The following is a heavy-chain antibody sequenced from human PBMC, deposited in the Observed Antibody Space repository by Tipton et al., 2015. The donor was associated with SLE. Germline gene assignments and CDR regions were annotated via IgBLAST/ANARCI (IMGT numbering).Heavy chain of an antibody. V-gene: IGHV3-7*01. CDR3: AREYQGRFYVNGAFDI. Sequence: SLRLSCAASGFTVSNNWMTWVRQAPGKGLEWVAHIGQDGGEEFYVDSVRGRFIISRDNAKNSLYLQMNSLSVEDTAVYYCAREYQGRFYVNGAFDIWGQGTMVTVSS. J-gene: IGHJ3*02. CDR1: GFTVSNNW. D-gene: IGHD3-10*01. CDR2: IGQDGGEE.